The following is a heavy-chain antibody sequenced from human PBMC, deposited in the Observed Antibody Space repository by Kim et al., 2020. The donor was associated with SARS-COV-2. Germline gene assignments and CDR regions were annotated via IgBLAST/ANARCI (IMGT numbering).Heavy chain of an antibody. CDR3: ARAYFYWSFAP. CDR1: DDYIRSGDYY. Sequence: SETLSLTCTVSDDYIRSGDYYWSWIRQPPGKGLEWIGNIHYTGSTRYNPSLKSRFTISIDTSNNQFSLTLTSVTAADTAVYYCARAYFYWSFAPWGQGA. D-gene: IGHD3-9*01. CDR2: IHYTGST. J-gene: IGHJ5*02. V-gene: IGHV4-30-4*01.